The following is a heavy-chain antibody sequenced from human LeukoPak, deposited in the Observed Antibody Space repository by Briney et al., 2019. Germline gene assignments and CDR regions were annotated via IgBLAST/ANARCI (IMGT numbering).Heavy chain of an antibody. D-gene: IGHD1-26*01. J-gene: IGHJ4*02. CDR1: GFTFSSYA. V-gene: IGHV3-23*01. CDR2: ISGSGGSGGST. CDR3: AKAGSIKFDY. Sequence: GGSLRLSCAAPGFTFSSYAMSWVRQAPGKGLEWVSGISGSGGSGGSTYYADSVKGRFTISRDNSKNTMYLQMNSLRAEDTAVYYCAKAGSIKFDYWGQGTLVTVSS.